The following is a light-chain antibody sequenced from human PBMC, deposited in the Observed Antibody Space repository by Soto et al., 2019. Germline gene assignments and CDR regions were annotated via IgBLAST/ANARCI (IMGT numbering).Light chain of an antibody. CDR1: SSDVGGYNY. Sequence: QSVLTQPASVSGSPGQSITISCTGTSSDVGGYNYVSLYQQHPGKAPKLVIYEVTKRPSGVSNRFSGSKSGNTASLTISGLQAEDETDYYCSSYTSTNHVVFGG. V-gene: IGLV2-14*01. J-gene: IGLJ2*01. CDR2: EVT. CDR3: SSYTSTNHVV.